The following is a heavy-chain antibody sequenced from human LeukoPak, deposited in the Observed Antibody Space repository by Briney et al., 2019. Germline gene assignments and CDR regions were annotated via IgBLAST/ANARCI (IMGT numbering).Heavy chain of an antibody. CDR2: INAGNGNT. D-gene: IGHD3-3*01. V-gene: IGHV1-3*01. Sequence: ASVKVSCKASGYTFTSYAMHWVRQAPGQRLEWMGWINAGNGNTKYSQEFQGRVTMTRDTSISTAYMELSRLRSDDTAVYYCARDSYDFWSGYYSSDYWGQGTLVTVSS. J-gene: IGHJ4*02. CDR3: ARDSYDFWSGYYSSDY. CDR1: GYTFTSYA.